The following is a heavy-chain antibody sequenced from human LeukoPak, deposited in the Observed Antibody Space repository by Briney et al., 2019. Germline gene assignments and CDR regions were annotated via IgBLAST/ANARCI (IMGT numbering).Heavy chain of an antibody. CDR1: GFTFSSYA. D-gene: IGHD3-22*01. V-gene: IGHV3-23*01. CDR2: ISGSGAGT. Sequence: PGGSLRLSCAASGFTFSSYAMTWVRQAPGKGLKWVSTISGSGAGTYYADSVKGRFTISRDNSKNTLYLQMNSLRAEDTAVYYCARSYYYDSSHTVDYWGQGTLVTVSS. J-gene: IGHJ4*02. CDR3: ARSYYYDSSHTVDY.